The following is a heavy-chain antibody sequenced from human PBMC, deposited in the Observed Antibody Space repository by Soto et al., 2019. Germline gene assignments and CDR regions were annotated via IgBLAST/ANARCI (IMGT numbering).Heavy chain of an antibody. V-gene: IGHV2-5*02. CDR1: GFSLSTSGVG. CDR2: IYWDDDK. J-gene: IGHJ5*02. CDR3: SHRRDWSWFDP. D-gene: IGHD1-1*01. Sequence: QITLKESGPTLVKPTQTLTLTCTFSGFSLSTSGVGGGWIRPPPGQALEWLALIYWDDDKRYSLSLKSRLTITKYTSKNQVVLTMTNMDPVDTATYDCSHRRDWSWFDPWGQGTLVTVSS.